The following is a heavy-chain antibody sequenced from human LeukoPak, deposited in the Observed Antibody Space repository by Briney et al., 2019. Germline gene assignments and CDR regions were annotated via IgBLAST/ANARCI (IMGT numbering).Heavy chain of an antibody. CDR1: GFTFSSYD. CDR2: ISGSGGRT. J-gene: IGHJ4*02. V-gene: IGHV3-23*01. Sequence: PGGSPRLSCAASGFTFSSYDMSWVRQAPGKGLEWVSIISGSGGRTSHADSVKGRFTISRDNSKNTLYLQVNSLRAEDSAVYYCAKAMEDGNADRFDYWGQGTLVTVSS. D-gene: IGHD3-3*01. CDR3: AKAMEDGNADRFDY.